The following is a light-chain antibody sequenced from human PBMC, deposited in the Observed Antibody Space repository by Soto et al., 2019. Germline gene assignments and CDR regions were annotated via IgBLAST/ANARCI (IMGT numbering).Light chain of an antibody. CDR1: SSDVGGYKY. CDR2: EVS. J-gene: IGLJ1*01. CDR3: SSFADSSVRDYV. V-gene: IGLV2-11*01. Sequence: QSVLTQPRSVSGSPGQSVTISCTGTSSDVGGYKYVSWFQQHPGKAPKVMIYEVSERPSGVPGRFSGSKSGNTASLTISGLQADDEADYYCSSFADSSVRDYVFGGGTKLTVL.